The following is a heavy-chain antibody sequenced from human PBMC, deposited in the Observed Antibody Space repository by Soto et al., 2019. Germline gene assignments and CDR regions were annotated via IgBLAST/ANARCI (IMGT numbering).Heavy chain of an antibody. Sequence: WXSVKVSCKASGYTFTSYGISWVRQAPGQGLEWMGWISAYNGNTNYAQKLQGRVTMTTDTSTSTAYMELRSLRSDDTAVYYCARGDYSSSWFWFDTWGQGTLVTVSS. D-gene: IGHD6-13*01. V-gene: IGHV1-18*04. CDR1: GYTFTSYG. J-gene: IGHJ5*02. CDR2: ISAYNGNT. CDR3: ARGDYSSSWFWFDT.